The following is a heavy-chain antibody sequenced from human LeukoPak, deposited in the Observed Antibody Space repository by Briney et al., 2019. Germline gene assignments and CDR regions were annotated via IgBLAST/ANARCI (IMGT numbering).Heavy chain of an antibody. CDR1: GFAFSAFG. Sequence: GRSLRLSCAASGFAFSAFGMHWVRQAPGKGLEWVAVLWHDGRNERYADSVKGRFTISRDNSKDTLYLQMNSLRAEDTAVYHCARWSRYSSGWYELDYWGQGILVTVSS. D-gene: IGHD6-19*01. J-gene: IGHJ4*02. CDR2: LWHDGRNE. CDR3: ARWSRYSSGWYELDY. V-gene: IGHV3-33*01.